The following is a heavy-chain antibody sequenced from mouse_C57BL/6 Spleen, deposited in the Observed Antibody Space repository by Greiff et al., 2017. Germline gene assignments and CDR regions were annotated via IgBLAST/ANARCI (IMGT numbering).Heavy chain of an antibody. V-gene: IGHV1-82*01. J-gene: IGHJ2*01. CDR3: ARYAQSYGSSNYFDY. CDR1: GYAFSSSW. Sequence: QVQLQQSGPELVKPGASVKISCTASGYAFSSSWMTWVKQRPGKGLEWIGRIYPGDGDTNYNGKFKGKATLTADKSSSTDYMQLSSLTSEDSAVSFCARYAQSYGSSNYFDYWGQGTTLTVSS. D-gene: IGHD1-1*01. CDR2: IYPGDGDT.